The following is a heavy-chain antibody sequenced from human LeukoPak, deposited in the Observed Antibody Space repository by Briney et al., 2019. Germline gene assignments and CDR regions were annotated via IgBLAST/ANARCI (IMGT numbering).Heavy chain of an antibody. J-gene: IGHJ4*02. V-gene: IGHV1-46*01. CDR2: INPSGGST. CDR3: ARDSGMVRGTVDY. Sequence: ASVKVSCKSSGYTFTSYYMYWVRQAPGQGLEWMGIINPSGGSTSYAQKFQGRVTMTRDTSTSTAYMELSSLRSEDTAVYYCARDSGMVRGTVDYWGQGTLVTVSS. D-gene: IGHD3-10*01. CDR1: GYTFTSYY.